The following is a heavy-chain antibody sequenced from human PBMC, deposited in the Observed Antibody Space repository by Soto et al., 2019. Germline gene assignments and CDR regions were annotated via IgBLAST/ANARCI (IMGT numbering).Heavy chain of an antibody. D-gene: IGHD3-16*01. V-gene: IGHV1-18*01. CDR3: AWGGRDGMDV. Sequence: QVQLVQAGAEVTKPGASVKVSCKASGFTFTTYGFTWVRQAPGQGLEWMGWISAYNCNTNYAQKFQGRVTMTTDTSTSTVYLELRSLTSADTAVYYCAWGGRDGMDVWAQGTTVTLSS. CDR1: GFTFTTYG. J-gene: IGHJ6*02. CDR2: ISAYNCNT.